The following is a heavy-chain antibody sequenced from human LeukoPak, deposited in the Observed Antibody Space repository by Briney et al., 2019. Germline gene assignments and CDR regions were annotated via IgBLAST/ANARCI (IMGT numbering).Heavy chain of an antibody. CDR3: ARLWFGGYYFDY. D-gene: IGHD3-10*01. Sequence: PGGSLRLSCAASGFTVSSNYMSWVRQAPGKGREWVSVIYAGGSTYYADSVKGRFTISRDNSKNTLYLQMNSLRAEDTTVYYCARLWFGGYYFDYWGQGTLVTVSS. V-gene: IGHV3-53*01. CDR1: GFTVSSNY. J-gene: IGHJ4*02. CDR2: IYAGGST.